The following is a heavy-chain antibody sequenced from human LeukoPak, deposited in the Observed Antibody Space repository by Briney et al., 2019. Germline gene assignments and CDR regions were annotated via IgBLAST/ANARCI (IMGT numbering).Heavy chain of an antibody. CDR1: GGSISSGSYY. CDR3: AREGGHGDYGPFIDY. J-gene: IGHJ4*02. CDR2: IYTSGST. D-gene: IGHD4-17*01. Sequence: PSETLSLTCTVSGGSISSGSYYWSWIRQPAGKGLEWIGRIYTSGSTNYNPSLKSRVTISVDTSKNQFSLKLSSVTAADTAVYYCAREGGHGDYGPFIDYWGRGTLVTVSS. V-gene: IGHV4-61*02.